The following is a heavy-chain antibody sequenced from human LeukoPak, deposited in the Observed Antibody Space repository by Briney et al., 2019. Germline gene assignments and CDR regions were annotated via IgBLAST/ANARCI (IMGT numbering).Heavy chain of an antibody. CDR2: ISASSSTI. D-gene: IGHD6-19*01. J-gene: IGHJ5*02. Sequence: GGSLRLSCAASGFTFSSYAMSWVRQAPGRGLEWVSYISASSSTIYYAASVKGRFIISRDNAKNSLYLQMDSLRAEDTAVYYCARDVAVAGTAGTNWFDPWGQGTLVTVSS. V-gene: IGHV3-48*01. CDR3: ARDVAVAGTAGTNWFDP. CDR1: GFTFSSYA.